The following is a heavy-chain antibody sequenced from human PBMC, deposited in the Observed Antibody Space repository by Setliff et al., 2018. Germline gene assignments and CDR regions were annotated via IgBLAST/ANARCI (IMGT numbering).Heavy chain of an antibody. D-gene: IGHD5-18*01. Sequence: PGGSLRLSCAASGFTFSSYGMHWVRQAPGRGLEWVTFISYDGFKIYYADSVQGRFTISRDNSKNTLFLHMNNLRPEDTALYYCAKASLAYSFGYYFDSWGQGALVTVSS. CDR2: ISYDGFKI. CDR3: AKASLAYSFGYYFDS. J-gene: IGHJ4*01. CDR1: GFTFSSYG. V-gene: IGHV3-30*02.